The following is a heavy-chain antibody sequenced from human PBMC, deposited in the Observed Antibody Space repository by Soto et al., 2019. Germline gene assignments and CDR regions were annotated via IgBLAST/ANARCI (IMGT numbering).Heavy chain of an antibody. J-gene: IGHJ4*02. CDR3: ARAGVVGATALDY. CDR2: IYHSGST. CDR1: GGSFSGYY. Sequence: SETLPLTCAVYGGSFSGYYWTWIRQPPGKGLEWIGYIYHSGSTYYNPSLKSRVTISVDRSKNQFSLKLSSVTAADTAVYYCARAGVVGATALDYWVQGTLVTVSS. V-gene: IGHV4-34*01. D-gene: IGHD1-26*01.